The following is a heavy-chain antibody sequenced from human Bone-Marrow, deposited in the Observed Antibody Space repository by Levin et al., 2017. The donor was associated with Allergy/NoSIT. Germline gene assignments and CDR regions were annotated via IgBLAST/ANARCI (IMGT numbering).Heavy chain of an antibody. Sequence: ASVKVSCKASGGSFSTHPISWVRQAPGQGLEWIGGIIPVLKTSNYSHKFRGRVTISADEATITAFLELNSLKSDDTAVYYCERLVAAGNDPFDYWGQGTQVTVSS. D-gene: IGHD6-13*01. CDR2: IIPVLKTS. J-gene: IGHJ4*02. CDR1: GGSFSTHP. V-gene: IGHV1-69*13. CDR3: ERLVAAGNDPFDY.